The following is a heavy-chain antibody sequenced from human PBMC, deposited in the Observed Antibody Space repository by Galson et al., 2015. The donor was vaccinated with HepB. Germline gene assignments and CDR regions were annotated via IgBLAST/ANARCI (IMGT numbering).Heavy chain of an antibody. V-gene: IGHV6-1*01. CDR1: GDSVSRNSGT. D-gene: IGHD1-14*01. J-gene: IGHJ5*02. CDR2: TYYRSKWSN. CDR3: ARGGYNWFDH. Sequence: CAISGDSVSRNSGTWNWIRQSPSRGLEWLGRTYYRSKWSNDYAVSVKSRITINPDTSKNQFSLQLNSVTTEDTAVYYCARGGYNWFDHCGQGTLVTVPS.